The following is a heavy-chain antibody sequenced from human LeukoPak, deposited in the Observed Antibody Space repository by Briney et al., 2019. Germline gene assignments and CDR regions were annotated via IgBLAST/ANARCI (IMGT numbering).Heavy chain of an antibody. V-gene: IGHV1-69*04. CDR1: GGTFSSYA. Sequence: ASVKVSCKASGGTFSSYAISWVRQAPGQGLEWMGRIIPIFGIANYAQKFQGRVTITADKSTSTAYMELSSLRSEDTAVYYCARTTPRGLQNDYWGRGTLVTVSS. CDR3: ARTTPRGLQNDY. D-gene: IGHD4-17*01. CDR2: IIPIFGIA. J-gene: IGHJ4*02.